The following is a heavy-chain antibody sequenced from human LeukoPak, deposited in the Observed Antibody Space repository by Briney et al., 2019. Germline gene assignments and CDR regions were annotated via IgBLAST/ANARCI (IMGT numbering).Heavy chain of an antibody. J-gene: IGHJ5*02. CDR1: GGSISSYY. CDR3: ARGLREPYYDFWSGYSTQNWFDP. D-gene: IGHD3-3*01. V-gene: IGHV4-59*01. Sequence: SETLSLTCTVSGGSISSYYWSWIRQPPGKGLEWIGYIYYSGSTNYNPSLKSRVTISVDASKNQFSLMLSSVTAADTAVYYCARGLREPYYDFWSGYSTQNWFDPWGREPWSPSPQ. CDR2: IYYSGST.